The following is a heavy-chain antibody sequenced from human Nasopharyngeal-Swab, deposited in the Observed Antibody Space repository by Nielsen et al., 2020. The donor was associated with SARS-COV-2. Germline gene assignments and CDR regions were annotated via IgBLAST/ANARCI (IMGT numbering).Heavy chain of an antibody. J-gene: IGHJ4*02. CDR2: IKQDGSEK. CDR3: ASPPSRRNDFDY. Sequence: GGSLRFSCAASGFTFSSYWMSWVRQAPGKGLEWVANIKQDGSEKYYVDSVKGRFTISRDNAKNSLYLQMNSLRAEDTAVYYCASPPSRRNDFDYWGQGTLVTVSS. D-gene: IGHD1-1*01. V-gene: IGHV3-7*01. CDR1: GFTFSSYW.